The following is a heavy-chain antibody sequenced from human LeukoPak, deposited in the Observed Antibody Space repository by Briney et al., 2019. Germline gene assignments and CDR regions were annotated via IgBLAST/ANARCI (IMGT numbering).Heavy chain of an antibody. CDR2: INPNSGGS. CDR1: GYTFTSYA. D-gene: IGHD5-24*01. J-gene: IGHJ5*02. V-gene: IGHV1-2*02. CDR3: ARGLQPYNWFDP. Sequence: GASVKVSCKASGYTFTSYAMHWVRQAPGQRLEWMGWINPNSGGSNYAQEFQGRVTMTRDTSISTAYMELNRLRSDDTAVYYCARGLQPYNWFDPWGQGTLVTVSS.